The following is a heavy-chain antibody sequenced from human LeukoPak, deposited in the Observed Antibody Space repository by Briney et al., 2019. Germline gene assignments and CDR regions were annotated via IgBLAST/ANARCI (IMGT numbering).Heavy chain of an antibody. D-gene: IGHD3-9*01. V-gene: IGHV4-59*08. CDR1: GGSLSSYY. CDR3: ASLSTISSPPFDY. Sequence: SETLSLTCTVSGGSLSSYYWSWIRQPPGKGLEWIGYIYYSGSTYYNPSLKSRVTISVDTSKNQFSLKLSSVTAADTAVYYCASLSTISSPPFDYWGQGTLVTVSS. CDR2: IYYSGST. J-gene: IGHJ4*02.